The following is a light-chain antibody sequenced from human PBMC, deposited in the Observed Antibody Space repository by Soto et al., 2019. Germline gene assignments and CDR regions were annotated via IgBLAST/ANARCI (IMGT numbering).Light chain of an antibody. Sequence: IQMTQSPSSLSASVGDRVTISCRASHNINNYLNWYQQKPGTAPKPLIYAASSLQPGVPSRFNGGRSATDFTLTISILQPEDSATYYCQQSYYIPRSFGQAAKLQI. V-gene: IGKV1-39*01. J-gene: IGKJ2*03. CDR2: AAS. CDR1: HNINNY. CDR3: QQSYYIPRS.